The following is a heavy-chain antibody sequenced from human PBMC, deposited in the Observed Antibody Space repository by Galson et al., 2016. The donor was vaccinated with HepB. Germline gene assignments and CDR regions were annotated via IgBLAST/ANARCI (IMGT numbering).Heavy chain of an antibody. D-gene: IGHD3-3*01. V-gene: IGHV3-30*04. CDR3: ARDVGDWSGCYLVFAFDV. CDR1: GFTLSSHA. J-gene: IGHJ3*01. CDR2: ISYDGNNK. Sequence: SLRLSCAASGFTLSSHAMHWVRQAPGKGLEWVAGISYDGNNKYEGDSVKGRFTMSRDNSKNTVHLQMNSLRAEDTAVYYCARDVGDWSGCYLVFAFDVWGQGTMVTVSS.